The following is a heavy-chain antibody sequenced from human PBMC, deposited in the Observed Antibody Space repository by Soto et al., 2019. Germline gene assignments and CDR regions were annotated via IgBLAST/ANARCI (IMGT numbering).Heavy chain of an antibody. Sequence: ASVKVSCKASGYTFTGYYMHWVRQAPGQGLEWMGWINPNSGGTNYAQKFQGWVTMTRDTSISTAYMELSRLRSDDTAVYYCARGSMIVVVTYYYYGMDVWGQGTTVTVSS. J-gene: IGHJ6*02. CDR1: GYTFTGYY. V-gene: IGHV1-2*04. CDR3: ARGSMIVVVTYYYYGMDV. CDR2: INPNSGGT. D-gene: IGHD3-22*01.